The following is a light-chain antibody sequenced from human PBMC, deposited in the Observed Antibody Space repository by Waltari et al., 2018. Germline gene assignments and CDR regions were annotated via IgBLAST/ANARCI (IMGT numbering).Light chain of an antibody. Sequence: DIVMTQSPDSLAVSLGERATINCKSSQSVLYSSNNKNYLAWYQQKPGQPPKLVIYWASTRESGVPDRFSGSGSVTDFTLTISSLQAEDVAVYYCQQYYSTPWTFGQGTKVEIK. V-gene: IGKV4-1*01. CDR1: QSVLYSSNNKNY. J-gene: IGKJ1*01. CDR2: WAS. CDR3: QQYYSTPWT.